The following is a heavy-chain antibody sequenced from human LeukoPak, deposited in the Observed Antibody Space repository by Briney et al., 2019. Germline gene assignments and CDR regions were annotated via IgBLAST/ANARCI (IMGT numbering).Heavy chain of an antibody. CDR3: ARDRETSGDYGDSFDI. D-gene: IGHD4-17*01. CDR1: GFTFSSYS. CDR2: ISSSSSYI. Sequence: PGGSLRLSCAASGFTFSSYSMNWVRQAPGKGLEWVSSISSSSSYIYYRDSVKGRFTISRDNAKNSLYLQMNSLRAEDTAVYYCARDRETSGDYGDSFDIWGQGTMVTVSS. J-gene: IGHJ3*02. V-gene: IGHV3-21*01.